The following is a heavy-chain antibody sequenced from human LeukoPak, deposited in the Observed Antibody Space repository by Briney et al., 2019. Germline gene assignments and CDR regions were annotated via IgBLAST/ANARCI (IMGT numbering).Heavy chain of an antibody. V-gene: IGHV4-39*07. CDR3: ARVGFRSSWYFFDY. J-gene: IGHJ4*02. CDR1: GGSISSYY. D-gene: IGHD6-13*01. CDR2: IYYSGST. Sequence: SETLSLTCTVSGGSISSYYWGWIRQPPGKGLEWIGSIYYSGSTYYNPSLKSRVTISVDTSKNQFSLKLSSVTAADTAVYYCARVGFRSSWYFFDYWGQGTLVTVSS.